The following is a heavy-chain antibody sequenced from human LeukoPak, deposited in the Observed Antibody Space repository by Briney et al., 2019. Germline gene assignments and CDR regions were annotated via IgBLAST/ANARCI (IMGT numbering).Heavy chain of an antibody. Sequence: SETLSLTCPVSGGSISSSSYYWGWIRQPPGTGLEWIGSIYYSGSTYYNPSLKSRVTISVDTSKNQFSLKLSSVTAADTAVYYCAGHGPSGSYYRETKIDYWGQGTLVTVSS. CDR1: GGSISSSSYY. CDR3: AGHGPSGSYYRETKIDY. D-gene: IGHD1-26*01. V-gene: IGHV4-39*01. J-gene: IGHJ4*02. CDR2: IYYSGST.